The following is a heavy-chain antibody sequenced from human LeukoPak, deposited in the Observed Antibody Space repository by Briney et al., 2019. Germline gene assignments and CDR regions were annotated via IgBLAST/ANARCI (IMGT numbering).Heavy chain of an antibody. V-gene: IGHV3-74*01. J-gene: IGHJ3*02. Sequence: PGGSLRLSCAASGFTFSRYWMHWVRQAPGKGLVRVSRINSVGSSTINADSVKGRFTISRDNAKNTLYLQMNSLRVEDTAVYFCARGGSPPEALGDAFDIWGQGTMVTVSS. D-gene: IGHD1-26*01. CDR3: ARGGSPPEALGDAFDI. CDR1: GFTFSRYW. CDR2: INSVGSST.